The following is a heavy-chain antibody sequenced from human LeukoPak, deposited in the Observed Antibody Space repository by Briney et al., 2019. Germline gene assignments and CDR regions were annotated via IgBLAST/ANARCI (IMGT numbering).Heavy chain of an antibody. CDR1: GHTFTGYY. J-gene: IGHJ3*02. CDR2: INPSGGST. V-gene: IGHV1-46*03. CDR3: CRGGGYFDAFDI. D-gene: IGHD3-22*01. Sequence: GASVKVSCKASGHTFTGYYMHWVRQAPGQGLEWMGIINPSGGSTSYAQKFQGRVTMTRDMSTSTVYMELSSLRSEDTAVYYCCRGGGYFDAFDIWGQGTMVTVSS.